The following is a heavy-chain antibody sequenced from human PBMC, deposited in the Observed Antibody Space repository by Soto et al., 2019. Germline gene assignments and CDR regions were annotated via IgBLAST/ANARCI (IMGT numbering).Heavy chain of an antibody. CDR3: ARMRPIGWHDYYFFGMDV. CDR1: GASVSSAGYY. CDR2: IYYNGGT. V-gene: IGHV4-61*08. D-gene: IGHD6-19*01. Sequence: SETLSLTCTVSGASVSSAGYYWTWIRQPPGKGLEWIGNIYYNGGTNYNPSFKSRVTISVDTSKNQFSLKLNSLTAADTAVYYCARMRPIGWHDYYFFGMDVWGQGTTVTVAS. J-gene: IGHJ6*02.